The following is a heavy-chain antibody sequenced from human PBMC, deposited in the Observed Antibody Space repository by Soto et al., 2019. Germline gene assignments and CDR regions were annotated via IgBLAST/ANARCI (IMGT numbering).Heavy chain of an antibody. D-gene: IGHD3-10*01. V-gene: IGHV4-39*01. CDR2: IYYSGIT. Sequence: PSEKLSLTCTVSGVSIRNSSYYWGWIRRPPGKGLEWIGTIYYSGITYYNPSLKSRVTISVDTSKNQFSLKLTSVTAADTAVYYCARLGSNCGQGSLVIVSS. CDR3: ARLGSN. CDR1: GVSIRNSSYY. J-gene: IGHJ4*02.